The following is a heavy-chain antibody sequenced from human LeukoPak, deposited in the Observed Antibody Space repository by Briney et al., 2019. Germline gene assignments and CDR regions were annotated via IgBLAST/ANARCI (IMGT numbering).Heavy chain of an antibody. CDR1: GGSISSGAYY. V-gene: IGHV4-31*03. CDR3: ARGWSRAHIYGDYTFDY. D-gene: IGHD4-17*01. Sequence: SETLSLTCTVSGGSISSGAYYWSWLRQHPGQGLEWIGYIYYSGSTYYNPSLKRRVTISVDTSKNQFSLKLSSVTAADTAAYYCARGWSRAHIYGDYTFDYWGQGTLVTVSS. CDR2: IYYSGST. J-gene: IGHJ4*02.